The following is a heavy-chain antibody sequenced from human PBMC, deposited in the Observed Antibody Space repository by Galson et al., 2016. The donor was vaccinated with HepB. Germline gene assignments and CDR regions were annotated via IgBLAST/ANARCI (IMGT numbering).Heavy chain of an antibody. CDR3: ARAARHYGVLRTHGRDL. J-gene: IGHJ6*02. CDR2: TYFTSRWYS. V-gene: IGHV6-1*01. Sequence: CAISGDSVSSNSAAWNWIRQSPSRGLEWLGRTYFTSRWYSDYADSVKGRIDIRPDTSKNQLSLLLNFLTPEDTAVYYCARAARHYGVLRTHGRDLWGQGTTVTVS. CDR1: GDSVSSNSAA. D-gene: IGHD3-9*01.